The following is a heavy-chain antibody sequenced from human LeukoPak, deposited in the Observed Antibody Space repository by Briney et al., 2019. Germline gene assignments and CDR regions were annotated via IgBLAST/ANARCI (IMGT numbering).Heavy chain of an antibody. CDR1: GGSISSYY. J-gene: IGHJ4*02. CDR3: ARHGYCSGGSCYSPFDY. V-gene: IGHV4-4*09. D-gene: IGHD2-15*01. CDR2: IYTSGST. Sequence: SETLSLTCTVSGGSISSYYWSWIRQPPGKGLEWIGYIYTSGSTNYNPSLKCRVTISVDTSKNQFSLKLSSETAADTAVYYCARHGYCSGGSCYSPFDYWGQGTLVTVSS.